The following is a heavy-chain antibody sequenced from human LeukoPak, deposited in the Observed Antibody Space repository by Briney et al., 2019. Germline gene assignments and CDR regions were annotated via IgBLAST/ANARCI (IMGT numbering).Heavy chain of an antibody. Sequence: ASVKVSCKAFGGTFSSYAISWVRQAPGQGLEWMGGIIPIFGTANYAQKFQGRVTITADESTSTAYMELSSLRSEDTAVYYCASYAEPYYYDSSGYYSFGYWGQGTLVTVSS. CDR2: IIPIFGTA. D-gene: IGHD3-22*01. CDR1: GGTFSSYA. CDR3: ASYAEPYYYDSSGYYSFGY. V-gene: IGHV1-69*01. J-gene: IGHJ4*02.